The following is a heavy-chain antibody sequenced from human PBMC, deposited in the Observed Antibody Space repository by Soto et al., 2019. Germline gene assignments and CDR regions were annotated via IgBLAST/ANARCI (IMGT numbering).Heavy chain of an antibody. CDR2: TNSDGTDS. V-gene: IGHV3-43D*04. CDR3: AKSLYYYDSSPLDH. J-gene: IGHJ4*02. CDR1: GFDFEDYA. Sequence: PGGSLRLSCAAAGFDFEDYAMHWVRQVPGKGLEWVSLTNSDGTDSYYMDSVKGRFTISRDNAKSTLYLQMDRLRPEDTALHFCAKSLYYYDSSPLDHWGQGTLVTVSS. D-gene: IGHD3-22*01.